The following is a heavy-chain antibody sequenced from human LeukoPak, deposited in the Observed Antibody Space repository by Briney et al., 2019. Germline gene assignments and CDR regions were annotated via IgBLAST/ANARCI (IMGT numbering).Heavy chain of an antibody. V-gene: IGHV3-15*01. Sequence: GGSLRLSCAASGFTFSNAWMSWVRQAPGKGLEWVGCIKSKTDGGTTDYAAPVKGRFTISRDDSKNTLYLQMNSLKTEDTAVYYCTTGEAYPQEYWGQGTLVTVSS. CDR3: TTGEAYPQEY. CDR1: GFTFSNAW. J-gene: IGHJ4*02. CDR2: IKSKTDGGTT. D-gene: IGHD3-16*01.